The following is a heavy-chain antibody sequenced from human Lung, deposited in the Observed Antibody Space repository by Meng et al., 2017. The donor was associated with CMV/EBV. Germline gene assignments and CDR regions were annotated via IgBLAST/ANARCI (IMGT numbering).Heavy chain of an antibody. Sequence: GGSXRLSCAASGFTFSSYAMHWVRQAPGKGLEWVAVISYDGSNKYYADSVKGRFTISRDNSTNTLYLQMNSLRAEDTAVYYCARDHNLGFDYWGQGTLVTVSS. J-gene: IGHJ4*02. CDR3: ARDHNLGFDY. V-gene: IGHV3-30-3*01. D-gene: IGHD1-1*01. CDR2: ISYDGSNK. CDR1: GFTFSSYA.